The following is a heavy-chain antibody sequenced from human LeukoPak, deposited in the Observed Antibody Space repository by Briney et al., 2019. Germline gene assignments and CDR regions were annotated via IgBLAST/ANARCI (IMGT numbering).Heavy chain of an antibody. V-gene: IGHV3-48*03. CDR2: ISSSGSTI. D-gene: IGHD3-10*02. CDR3: AELGITMIGGV. J-gene: IGHJ6*04. CDR1: GFTFTSFA. Sequence: GGSLRLSCAASGFTFTSFAMSWVRQAPGKGLEWVSYISSSGSTIYYADSVKGRFTISRDNAKNSLYLQMNSLRAEDTAVYYCAELGITMIGGVWGKGTTVTISS.